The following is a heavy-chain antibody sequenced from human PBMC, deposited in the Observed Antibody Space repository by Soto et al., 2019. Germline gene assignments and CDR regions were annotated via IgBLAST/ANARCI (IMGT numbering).Heavy chain of an antibody. V-gene: IGHV3-33*01. CDR1: GFTFSSYG. CDR2: IWYDGSNK. D-gene: IGHD2-15*01. CDR3: ASSGGSDYYYYYGMDV. J-gene: IGHJ6*02. Sequence: GGSLRLSCAASGFTFSSYGMHWVRQAPGKGLEWVAVIWYDGSNKYYADSVKGRFTISRDNSKNSLYLQMNSLRDEDTAVYYCASSGGSDYYYYYGMDVWGQGTTVTVSS.